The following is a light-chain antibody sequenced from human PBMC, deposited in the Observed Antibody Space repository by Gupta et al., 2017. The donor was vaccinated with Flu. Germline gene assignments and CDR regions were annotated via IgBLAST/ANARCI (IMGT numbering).Light chain of an antibody. CDR1: TSDVGNYDY. CDR3: CSYAGTFTFV. V-gene: IGLV2-11*01. J-gene: IGLJ2*01. CDR2: GVT. Sequence: SVAISCTGTTSDVGNYDYVSWYQQHPGKAPILMIYGVTERPSGVPDRFSGSKSGNTASLTISGLQAEDEAFYYCCSYAGTFTFVFGGGTRLTVL.